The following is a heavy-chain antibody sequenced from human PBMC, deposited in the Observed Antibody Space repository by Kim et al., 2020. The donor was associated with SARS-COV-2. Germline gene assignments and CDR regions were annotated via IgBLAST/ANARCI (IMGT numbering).Heavy chain of an antibody. V-gene: IGHV3-7*03. J-gene: IGHJ4*02. CDR2: ISPDGSGK. D-gene: IGHD3-3*01. Sequence: GGSLRLSCVASGFTFRTSWMNWVRQGPGKGLEWVANISPDGSGKRSVDSVKGRVTFSRDNAKNSLYLQINSLRAEDTAIYYCAAWSGDANYWGQGTLVT. CDR1: GFTFRTSW. CDR3: AAWSGDANY.